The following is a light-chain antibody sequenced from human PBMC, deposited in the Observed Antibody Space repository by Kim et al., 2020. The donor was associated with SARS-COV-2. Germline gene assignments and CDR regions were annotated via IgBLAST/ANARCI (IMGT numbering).Light chain of an antibody. Sequence: QRVTTSCTGSSSNIGAGYDVHWYQQFPGTAPKVLSYGNRNRPSGVPDRFSGSKSGTSASLAITGLRAEDEADYYCQSYDRSLSASVFGGGTKVTVL. CDR2: GNR. V-gene: IGLV1-40*01. CDR3: QSYDRSLSASV. J-gene: IGLJ2*01. CDR1: SSNIGAGYD.